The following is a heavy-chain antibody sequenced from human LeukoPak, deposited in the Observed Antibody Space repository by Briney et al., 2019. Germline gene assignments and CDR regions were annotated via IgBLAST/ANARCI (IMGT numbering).Heavy chain of an antibody. V-gene: IGHV3-23*01. CDR3: ARDTTIVVVVAATSQAYYYYMDV. CDR2: ISGSGGST. J-gene: IGHJ6*03. Sequence: PGGSLRLSCAASGFTFSSYGMSWVRQAPGKGLEWVSAISGSGGSTYYADSVKGRFTISRDNAKNSLYLQMNSLRAEDTAVYYCARDTTIVVVVAATSQAYYYYMDVWGKGTTVTVSS. D-gene: IGHD2-15*01. CDR1: GFTFSSYG.